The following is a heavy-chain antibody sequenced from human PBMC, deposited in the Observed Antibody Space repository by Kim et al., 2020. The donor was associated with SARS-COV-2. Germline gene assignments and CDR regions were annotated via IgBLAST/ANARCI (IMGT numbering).Heavy chain of an antibody. CDR1: GGTFSSYA. J-gene: IGHJ3*02. Sequence: SVKVSCKASGGTFSSYAISWVRQAPGQGLEWMGGIIPIFGTANYAQKFQGRVTITADKSTSTAYMELSSLRSEDTAVYYCARDGEGVSWELLSYDAFDIWGQGTMVTVSS. D-gene: IGHD1-26*01. CDR2: IIPIFGTA. V-gene: IGHV1-69*06. CDR3: ARDGEGVSWELLSYDAFDI.